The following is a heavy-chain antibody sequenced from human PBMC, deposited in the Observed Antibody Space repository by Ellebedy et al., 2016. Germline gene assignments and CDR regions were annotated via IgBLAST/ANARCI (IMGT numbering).Heavy chain of an antibody. V-gene: IGHV3-23*01. CDR1: GFTFNNYP. J-gene: IGHJ6*02. CDR3: AKGASHCYEAVECYYGMDV. Sequence: GGSLRLSCGVSGFTFNNYPMSWVRQAPGKGLEWVSGITGSGIVTYYADSVKGRFTISRDNWKNTLYLEMNSLRAEDTAVYYCAKGASHCYEAVECYYGMDVWGQGTTVTVSS. D-gene: IGHD3-3*01. CDR2: ITGSGIVT.